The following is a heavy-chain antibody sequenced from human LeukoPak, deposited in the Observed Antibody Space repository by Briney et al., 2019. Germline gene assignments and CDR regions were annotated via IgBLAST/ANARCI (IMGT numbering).Heavy chain of an antibody. CDR2: ISGSGGST. Sequence: GGSLRLSCAASGFTFSSYAMSLVRQAPGKGLEWVSAISGSGGSTYCADSVKGRFTISRDNSKNTLYLQMNSLRAEDTAVYYCAKDRYEYSSSSDYWGQGTLVTVSS. J-gene: IGHJ4*02. D-gene: IGHD6-6*01. V-gene: IGHV3-23*01. CDR1: GFTFSSYA. CDR3: AKDRYEYSSSSDY.